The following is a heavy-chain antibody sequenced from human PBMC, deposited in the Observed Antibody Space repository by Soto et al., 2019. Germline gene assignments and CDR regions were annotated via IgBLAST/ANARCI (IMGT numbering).Heavy chain of an antibody. J-gene: IGHJ4*02. Sequence: GQRLEWIGWIVVGSGNTNYAQKFQERVTITRDMSTSTAYMELSSLRSEDTAVYYCAATQYYYDSSAPDYWGQGTLVTVSS. CDR3: AATQYYYDSSAPDY. V-gene: IGHV1-58*01. D-gene: IGHD3-22*01. CDR2: IVVGSGNT.